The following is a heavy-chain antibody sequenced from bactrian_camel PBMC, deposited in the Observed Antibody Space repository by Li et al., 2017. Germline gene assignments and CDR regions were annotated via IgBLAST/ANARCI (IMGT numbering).Heavy chain of an antibody. J-gene: IGHJ4*01. Sequence: PLVESGGVSVPTGGSLTLACKVSGNTYRRYCLGWIRQAPGKEREAVAAIDNNEAAVYAHFAEGRFTISQDKGKGEMWLHLTQLKPEDTAIYYCAFDWGTHPRSFMATRDKNYWGQGTQVTVS. CDR1: GNTYRRYC. CDR2: IDNNEAA. V-gene: IGHV3S10*01. D-gene: IGHD5*01. CDR3: AFDWGTHPRSFMATRDKNY.